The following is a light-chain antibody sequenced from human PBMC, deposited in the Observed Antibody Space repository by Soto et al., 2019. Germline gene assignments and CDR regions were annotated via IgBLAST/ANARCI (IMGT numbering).Light chain of an antibody. CDR2: EVS. V-gene: IGLV2-23*02. J-gene: IGLJ3*02. CDR1: SNDVGGYNL. Sequence: QSALTQPASVSGSPGQSITISCTGTSNDVGGYNLVSWFQQHPGKAPKLMISEVSKRPSGVSNRFSGSKSANTASLTISGLQAEDEADYYCCSHVGGSSPQWVFGGGTKVTVL. CDR3: CSHVGGSSPQWV.